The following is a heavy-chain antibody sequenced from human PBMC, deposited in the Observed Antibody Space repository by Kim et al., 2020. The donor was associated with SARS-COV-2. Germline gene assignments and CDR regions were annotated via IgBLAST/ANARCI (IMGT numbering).Heavy chain of an antibody. J-gene: IGHJ4*02. CDR3: ARGGLIDS. V-gene: IGHV3-21*01. Sequence: SSRGIYYADSVTGRFTISRDNARNSLYLQMNNVRPEDTALYFCARGGLIDSWGQGTLVTVSS. CDR2: SSRGI. D-gene: IGHD6-25*01.